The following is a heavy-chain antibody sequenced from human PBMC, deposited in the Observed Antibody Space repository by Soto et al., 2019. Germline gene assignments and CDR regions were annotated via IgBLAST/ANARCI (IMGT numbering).Heavy chain of an antibody. Sequence: GGSLRLSCAASGFTFTNAWMSWVRQASGKGLEWVGRIRSKANSYATAYAASVKGRFTISRDDSKNTAYLQMNSLKTEDTAVYYCTRHLTSHSPFDYWGQGTLVTVSS. CDR2: IRSKANSYAT. CDR3: TRHLTSHSPFDY. CDR1: GFTFTNAW. V-gene: IGHV3-73*01. D-gene: IGHD3-10*01. J-gene: IGHJ4*02.